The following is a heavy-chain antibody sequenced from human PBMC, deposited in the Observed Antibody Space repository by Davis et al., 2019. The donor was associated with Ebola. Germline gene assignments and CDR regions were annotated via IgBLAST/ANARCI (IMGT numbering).Heavy chain of an antibody. V-gene: IGHV4-59*01. CDR2: IYYSGST. Sequence: SETLSLTCTVPGGSISSYYWSWIRQPPGKGLEWSGYIYYSGSTNYNPSLKSRVTISVDTSKNKFSLKLSSVTAADTAVYYCARSAPYDLWSGYYNWGQGTLVTVSS. CDR1: GGSISSYY. CDR3: ARSAPYDLWSGYYN. J-gene: IGHJ4*02. D-gene: IGHD3-3*01.